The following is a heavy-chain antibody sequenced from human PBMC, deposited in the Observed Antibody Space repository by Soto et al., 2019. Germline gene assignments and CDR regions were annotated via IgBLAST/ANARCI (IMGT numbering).Heavy chain of an antibody. CDR3: SSLLEVAGPGFEY. J-gene: IGHJ4*02. Sequence: SETLSLTCTVSGGSVSSGSYYWSCIRQPPGKGLEWIGYIYYSGSTNYNPSLKSRVTISVDTSKNQFSLRVEDTGVYYCALTRRSSLLEVAGPGFEYWGQGTLVTVSS. V-gene: IGHV4-61*01. CDR1: GGSVSSGSYY. D-gene: IGHD6-19*01. CDR2: IYYSGST.